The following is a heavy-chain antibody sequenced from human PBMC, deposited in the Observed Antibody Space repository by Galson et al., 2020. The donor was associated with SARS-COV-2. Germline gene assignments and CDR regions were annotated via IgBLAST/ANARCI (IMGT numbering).Heavy chain of an antibody. J-gene: IGHJ4*02. V-gene: IGHV3-30*02. D-gene: IGHD4-17*01. CDR2: IRYDGSNK. Sequence: GGSLRLSCAASGFTFSSYGMHWVRQAPGKGLEWVAFIRYDGSNKYYADSVKGRFTISRDNSKNTLYLQMNSLRAEDTAVYYCANYGATRRGDYFDYWGQGTLVTVSS. CDR1: GFTFSSYG. CDR3: ANYGATRRGDYFDY.